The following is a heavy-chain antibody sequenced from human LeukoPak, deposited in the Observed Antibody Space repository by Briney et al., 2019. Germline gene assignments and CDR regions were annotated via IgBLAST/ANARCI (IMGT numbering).Heavy chain of an antibody. D-gene: IGHD3-10*01. CDR3: ARSSYGAGSKPYWVDY. Sequence: SETLSLTCTVPGGSISSSSYYWAWIRQPPGKGLEYIGSYSGSTSYNPSLKSRVTISVDTSKKQVSLKLSSVTAADTAVYYCARSSYGAGSKPYWVDYWGQGTLVTVSS. V-gene: IGHV4-39*01. CDR1: GGSISSSSYY. CDR2: YSGST. J-gene: IGHJ4*02.